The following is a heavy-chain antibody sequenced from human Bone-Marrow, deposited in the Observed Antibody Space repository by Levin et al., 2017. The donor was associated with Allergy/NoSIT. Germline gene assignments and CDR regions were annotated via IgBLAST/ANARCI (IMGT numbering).Heavy chain of an antibody. CDR3: ANFPPRSGSRMDV. CDR2: ISGSGSST. V-gene: IGHV3-23*01. D-gene: IGHD5-18*01. J-gene: IGHJ6*02. CDR1: GFTFSSYP. Sequence: PEASVKVSCAASGFTFSSYPMSWVRQAPGKGLEWVSSISGSGSSTYYVDSVKGRFTISRDNSRNTFYLQMDSLRAEDTAVYFCANFPPRSGSRMDVWGQGTTVTVSS.